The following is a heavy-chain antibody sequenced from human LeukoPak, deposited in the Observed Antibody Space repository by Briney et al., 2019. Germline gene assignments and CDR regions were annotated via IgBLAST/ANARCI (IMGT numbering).Heavy chain of an antibody. CDR1: GGSFSGYY. CDR3: ASMRLDCSSTSCPRHPGY. J-gene: IGHJ4*02. D-gene: IGHD2-2*01. Sequence: PWETLSLTCAVHGGSFSGYYWSWIRQPPGKGLEWIGEINHSGSTNYNPSLKSRVTISVDTSKNQFSLKLSSVTAADTAVYYCASMRLDCSSTSCPRHPGYWGQGTLVTVSS. CDR2: INHSGST. V-gene: IGHV4-34*01.